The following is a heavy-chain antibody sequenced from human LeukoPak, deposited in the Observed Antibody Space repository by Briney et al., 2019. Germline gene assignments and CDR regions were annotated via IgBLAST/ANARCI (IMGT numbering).Heavy chain of an antibody. CDR1: GFTFSSYS. CDR2: ISSSSSYI. CDR3: AAGTVVNYFDY. V-gene: IGHV3-21*01. Sequence: GGSLRLSCAASGFTFSSYSMNWVRQAPGKGLEWASSISSSSSYIYYADSVKGRFTISRDNAKNSLYLQMNSLRAEDTAVHYCAAGTVVNYFDYWGQGTLVTVSS. D-gene: IGHD4-23*01. J-gene: IGHJ4*02.